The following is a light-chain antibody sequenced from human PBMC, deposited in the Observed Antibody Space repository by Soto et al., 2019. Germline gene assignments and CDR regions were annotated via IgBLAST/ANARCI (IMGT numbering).Light chain of an antibody. J-gene: IGKJ1*01. CDR1: QSVSRK. CDR2: GAS. V-gene: IGKV3-15*01. Sequence: EIVMTQSPATLSVSTGERATLSCRASQSVSRKLAWYQQTRGQAPRLLIYGASTRATGVPARFSGSGSGTEFNLTISSLQSEDFAVYYCQQYNNWPLTFGQGTKVDIK. CDR3: QQYNNWPLT.